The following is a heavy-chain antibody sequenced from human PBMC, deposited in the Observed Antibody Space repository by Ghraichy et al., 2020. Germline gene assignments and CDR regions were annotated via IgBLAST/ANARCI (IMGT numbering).Heavy chain of an antibody. CDR1: GFTFSSYA. J-gene: IGHJ4*02. D-gene: IGHD3-3*01. Sequence: GESLNISCSASGFTFSSYAMHWVRQAPGKGLEYVSAISSNGGSTYYADSVKGRFTISRDNSKNTLYLQMSSLRAEDTAVYYCVKEGGDFWSGYYTGGGVNVDYWGQGTLVTVSS. CDR3: VKEGGDFWSGYYTGGGVNVDY. CDR2: ISSNGGST. V-gene: IGHV3-64D*06.